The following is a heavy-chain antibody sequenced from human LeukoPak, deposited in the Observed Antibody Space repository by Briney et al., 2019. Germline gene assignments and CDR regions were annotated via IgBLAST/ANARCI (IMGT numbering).Heavy chain of an antibody. Sequence: GGSLRLSCAASGFTFSSYSMNWVRQAPGKGLEWVSSISSSSSYIYYADSVKGRFTISRDNAKNSLYLQMNSLRAEDTAVYYCARDLQAPGWFDPWGQGTLVTVSS. V-gene: IGHV3-21*01. J-gene: IGHJ5*02. CDR3: ARDLQAPGWFDP. CDR2: ISSSSSYI. CDR1: GFTFSSYS.